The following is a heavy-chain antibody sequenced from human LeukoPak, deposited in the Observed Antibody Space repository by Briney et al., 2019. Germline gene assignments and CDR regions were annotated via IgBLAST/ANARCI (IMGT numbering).Heavy chain of an antibody. D-gene: IGHD6-13*01. CDR1: GGSISSGSYY. J-gene: IGHJ5*02. Sequence: PSETLSLTCTVSGGSISSGSYYWRWIRQPAGKGLEWIGRIYTSGSTNYNPSLKSRVTISVDTSKNQFSLKLSSVTAADTAVYYCARGWYSSSWYLFDPWGQGTLVTVSS. CDR2: IYTSGST. V-gene: IGHV4-61*02. CDR3: ARGWYSSSWYLFDP.